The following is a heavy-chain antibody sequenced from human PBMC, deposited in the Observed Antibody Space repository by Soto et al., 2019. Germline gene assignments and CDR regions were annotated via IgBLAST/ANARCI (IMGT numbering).Heavy chain of an antibody. CDR1: GFTLSSYA. CDR3: ARAEIVGAPYYYYGMDV. CDR2: ISGSGGST. J-gene: IGHJ6*02. V-gene: IGHV3-23*01. D-gene: IGHD1-26*01. Sequence: PGGSLRLSCAASGFTLSSYAMSWVRQAPGKGLEWVSAISGSGGSTYYADSVKGRFTISRDNAKNSLYLQMNSLRAEDTAVYYCARAEIVGAPYYYYGMDVWGQGTTVTVSS.